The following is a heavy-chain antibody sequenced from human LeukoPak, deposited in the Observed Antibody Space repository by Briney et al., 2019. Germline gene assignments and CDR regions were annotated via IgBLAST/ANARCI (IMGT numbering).Heavy chain of an antibody. V-gene: IGHV3-21*01. J-gene: IGHJ3*02. CDR3: ASSPDAFDI. CDR1: GFTFSSYS. Sequence: GGSLRLSCAASGFTFSSYSMNWVRQAPGKGLEWVSSISSSSSYIYYADSVKGRFTISRDNAKNSMYLQLNSLRVEDTAIYYCASSPDAFDIWGQGTLVAVSS. CDR2: ISSSSSYI.